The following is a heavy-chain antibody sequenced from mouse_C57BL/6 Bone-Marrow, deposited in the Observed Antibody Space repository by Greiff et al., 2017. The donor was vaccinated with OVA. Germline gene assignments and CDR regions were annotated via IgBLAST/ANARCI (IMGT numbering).Heavy chain of an antibody. CDR3: TAWGYCGSSSWFAY. V-gene: IGHV14-4*01. CDR2: IAPETGDT. Sequence: EVQLQQSGAELVRPGASVKLSCTASGFNIKDDYMHWVKQRPEQGLEWIGWIAPETGDTEYASKFQGKATITAATSSNTAYLKLSSVTCEDTAVYSGTAWGYCGSSSWFAYWGQGTLVTVSA. J-gene: IGHJ3*01. D-gene: IGHD1-1*01. CDR1: GFNIKDDY.